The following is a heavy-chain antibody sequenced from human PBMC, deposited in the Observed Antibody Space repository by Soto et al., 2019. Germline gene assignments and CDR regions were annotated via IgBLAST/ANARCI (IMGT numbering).Heavy chain of an antibody. V-gene: IGHV1-18*01. D-gene: IGHD1-26*01. J-gene: IGHJ4*02. CDR1: GYLFTSYG. Sequence: GASVKVSCKASGYLFTSYGINWVRQAPGQGFEWMGWITTYNGHTNSAQKFQGRVTMTADTSTSTAYMELRGLTSDDTAVYYCAAGLSGSKTFDYWGPGTLVTV. CDR3: AAGLSGSKTFDY. CDR2: ITTYNGHT.